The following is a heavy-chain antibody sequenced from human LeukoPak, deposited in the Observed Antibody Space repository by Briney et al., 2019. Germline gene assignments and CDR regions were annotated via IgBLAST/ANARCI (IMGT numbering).Heavy chain of an antibody. J-gene: IGHJ2*01. Sequence: TLSLTCTVSGGSISSHNYYWGWIRQPPGKGLEWLALIYWDDDKRYSPSLKSRLTITKDTSKNQVVLTMTNMDPVDTATYYCAHRQRQQQLGVWYFDLWGRGTLVTVSS. CDR1: GGSISSHNYY. CDR2: IYWDDDK. D-gene: IGHD6-6*01. CDR3: AHRQRQQQLGVWYFDL. V-gene: IGHV2-5*02.